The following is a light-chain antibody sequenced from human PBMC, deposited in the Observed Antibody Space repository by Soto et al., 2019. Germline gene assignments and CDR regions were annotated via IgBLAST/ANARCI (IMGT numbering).Light chain of an antibody. CDR1: QSVSSY. CDR2: DAC. CDR3: QQRSNWPFT. V-gene: IGKV3-11*01. Sequence: EIVLTQSPATLSLSPGERATLSCRASQSVSSYLAWYQQKPGQAPRLLIYDACNRATGIPARFSGSGSGTDFTLTISILEPEDFAVYYCQQRSNWPFTVGHGTKVDIK. J-gene: IGKJ3*01.